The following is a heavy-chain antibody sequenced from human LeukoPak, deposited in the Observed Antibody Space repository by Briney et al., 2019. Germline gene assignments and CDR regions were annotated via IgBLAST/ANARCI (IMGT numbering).Heavy chain of an antibody. CDR2: IFHTGST. J-gene: IGHJ4*02. CDR3: ARDGDTVTTGEIDY. CDR1: GDSISSGNY. V-gene: IGHV4-38-2*02. Sequence: SETLSLTCTVSGDSISSGNYWGWIRQPPGKGLEWIGSIFHTGSTYFNLSLKSRVTISVDTSKNQFSLKLSSVTAADTAVYYCARDGDTVTTGEIDYWGQGTLVTVSS. D-gene: IGHD4-17*01.